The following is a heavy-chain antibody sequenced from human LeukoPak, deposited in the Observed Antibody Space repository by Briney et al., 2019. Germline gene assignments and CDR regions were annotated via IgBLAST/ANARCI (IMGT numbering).Heavy chain of an antibody. CDR1: GYTFTNYG. D-gene: IGHD6-6*01. V-gene: IGHV1-18*01. J-gene: IGHJ4*02. CDR2: ISGYNGNT. Sequence: ASVKVSCKASGYTFTNYGISWVRQAPGQGLEWMAWISGYNGNTNYAQKLQGRVTMTTDTSTSTAYMELRSLRSDDTAVYYCARRTYSSSSSIFDYWGQGTLVTVSS. CDR3: ARRTYSSSSSIFDY.